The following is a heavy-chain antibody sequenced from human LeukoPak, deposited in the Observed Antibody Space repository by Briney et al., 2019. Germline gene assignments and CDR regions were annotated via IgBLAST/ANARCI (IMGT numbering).Heavy chain of an antibody. V-gene: IGHV1-18*01. CDR2: ISAYNGNT. CDR3: AREPYSSSSVWFDP. Sequence: ASVKVSCKASGYTFTSYGISWVRRAPGQGLEWMGWISAYNGNTNYAQKLQGRVTMTTDTSTSTAYMELRRLGSDDTAVYYCAREPYSSSSVWFDPWGQGTLVTVSS. CDR1: GYTFTSYG. J-gene: IGHJ5*02. D-gene: IGHD6-6*01.